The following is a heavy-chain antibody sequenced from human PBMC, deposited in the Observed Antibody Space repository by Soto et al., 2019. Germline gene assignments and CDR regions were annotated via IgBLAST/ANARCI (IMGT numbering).Heavy chain of an antibody. V-gene: IGHV4-30-2*01. Sequence: QLQLQESGSGLVKPSQTLSLTCAVSGGSISSGGYSWSWIRQPPGKGLEWIGYIYHSGSTYYNPSPNSRVTISVDRSTNQFSLKLSSVTAADTAVYYSARAGGLGAVAADYWGQGTLVTVSS. J-gene: IGHJ4*02. D-gene: IGHD6-19*01. CDR3: ARAGGLGAVAADY. CDR2: IYHSGST. CDR1: GGSISSGGYS.